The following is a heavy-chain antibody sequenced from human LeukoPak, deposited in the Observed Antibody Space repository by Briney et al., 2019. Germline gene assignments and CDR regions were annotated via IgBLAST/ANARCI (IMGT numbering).Heavy chain of an antibody. J-gene: IGHJ3*02. CDR1: GGSISSGGYY. D-gene: IGHD2-15*01. CDR3: ARSGRYCSGGSCYSSRAFDI. V-gene: IGHV4-31*03. Sequence: SQTLSLTCTVSGGSISSGGYYWSWIRQHPGKGLEWIGYIYYSGSTYYNPSLKSRVTISVDTSKNQFSLKLSSVTAADTAVYYCARSGRYCSGGSCYSSRAFDIWGQGTMVTVSS. CDR2: IYYSGST.